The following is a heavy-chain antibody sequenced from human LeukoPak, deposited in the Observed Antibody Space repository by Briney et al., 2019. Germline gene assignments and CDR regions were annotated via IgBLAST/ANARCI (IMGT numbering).Heavy chain of an antibody. D-gene: IGHD1-26*01. J-gene: IGHJ6*02. CDR1: GGSVNEDNFY. CDR3: ARVSGSFNYYYYYGMDV. CDR2: SHYGGYP. V-gene: IGHV4-61*01. Sequence: SETLSLTCTVSGGSVNEDNFYWGWIRQPPGKGLEWIGYSHYGGYPNYNPSLKSRVHISVDTSKNQFSLNLSSVTAADTAVYYCARVSGSFNYYYYYGMDVWGQGTTVTVSS.